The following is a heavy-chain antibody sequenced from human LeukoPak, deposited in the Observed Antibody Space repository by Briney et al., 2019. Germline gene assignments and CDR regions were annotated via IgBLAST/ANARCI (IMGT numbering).Heavy chain of an antibody. Sequence: SETLSLTCTVSGGSISSYYWSWIRQPPGKGLEWMGYIYDSGSTNYNPSLKGRVSISLDTSKNEFSLKLSSVTAADTAVYYCARRDGYFQHWGQGTLVTVSS. CDR1: GGSISSYY. CDR2: IYDSGST. J-gene: IGHJ1*01. CDR3: ARRDGYFQH. V-gene: IGHV4-59*08.